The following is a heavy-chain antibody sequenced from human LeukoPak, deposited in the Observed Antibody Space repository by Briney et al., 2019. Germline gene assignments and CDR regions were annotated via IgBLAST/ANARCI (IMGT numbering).Heavy chain of an antibody. D-gene: IGHD2-15*01. Sequence: SVKVSCKASGGTFSSYAISWVRQAPGQGLEWMGRIIPILGIANYAQKFQGRVTITADKSTSTAYMELSSLGSEDTAVYYCARDECSGGSCYYGYYFDYWSQGTLVTVSS. CDR2: IIPILGIA. J-gene: IGHJ4*02. CDR1: GGTFSSYA. CDR3: ARDECSGGSCYYGYYFDY. V-gene: IGHV1-69*04.